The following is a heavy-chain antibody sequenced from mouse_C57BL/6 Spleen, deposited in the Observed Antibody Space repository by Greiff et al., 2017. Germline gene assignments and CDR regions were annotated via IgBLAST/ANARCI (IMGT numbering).Heavy chain of an antibody. D-gene: IGHD1-3*01. CDR1: GYAFSSSW. J-gene: IGHJ4*01. CDR2: IYPGVGDT. V-gene: IGHV1-82*01. Sequence: QVQLQQSGPELVKPGASVKISCKASGYAFSSSWMTWVKQRPGKGLEWIGRIYPGVGDTNYNGKFKGKATLTADKSSSTAYMQLSSLTSEDSAVYFCARRDAPTKLWMDYWGQGTSVTVSS. CDR3: ARRDAPTKLWMDY.